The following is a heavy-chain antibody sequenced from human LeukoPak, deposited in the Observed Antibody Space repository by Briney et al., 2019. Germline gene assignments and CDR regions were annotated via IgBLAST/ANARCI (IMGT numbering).Heavy chain of an antibody. CDR1: GRAFSGYT. CDR3: ALAFSGYDRWFPEPPDQ. J-gene: IGHJ4*02. V-gene: IGHV1-69*13. D-gene: IGHD5-12*01. Sequence: SVTVSCKASGRAFSGYTITWVRQAPGQGLEWVGGIITNLASTNYAQKFQGRVTISADDSTSTAYMQLRSLTSEDTAFYYCALAFSGYDRWFPEPPDQWGQGTLVTVSS. CDR2: IITNLAST.